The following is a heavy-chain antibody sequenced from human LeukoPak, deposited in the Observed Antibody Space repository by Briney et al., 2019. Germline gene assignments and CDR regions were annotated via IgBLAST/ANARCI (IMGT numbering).Heavy chain of an antibody. V-gene: IGHV1-18*01. CDR1: GYTFTSYG. Sequence: ASVKVSCKASGYTFTSYGISWVRQAPGQGLEWMGWISAYNGNTNYAQKLQGRVTMTTDTSTSTAYMELRSLRSDDTAVYYCAREGSSSSESPIDYYYYYMDVWGKGTTVTVSS. CDR3: AREGSSSSESPIDYYYYYMDV. J-gene: IGHJ6*03. D-gene: IGHD6-6*01. CDR2: ISAYNGNT.